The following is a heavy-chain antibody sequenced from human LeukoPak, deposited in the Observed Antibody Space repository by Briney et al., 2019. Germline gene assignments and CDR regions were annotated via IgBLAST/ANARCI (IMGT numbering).Heavy chain of an antibody. CDR3: AKVGAARSSYYYYYMDV. CDR1: GFTFSSYG. CDR2: ISYDGSNK. J-gene: IGHJ6*03. D-gene: IGHD6-6*01. Sequence: GGSLRLSCAAFGFTFSSYGMHWVRQAPGKGLEWVAVISYDGSNKYYADSVKGRFTISRDNSKNTLYLQMNSLRAEDTAVYYCAKVGAARSSYYYYYMDVWGKGTTVTVSS. V-gene: IGHV3-30*18.